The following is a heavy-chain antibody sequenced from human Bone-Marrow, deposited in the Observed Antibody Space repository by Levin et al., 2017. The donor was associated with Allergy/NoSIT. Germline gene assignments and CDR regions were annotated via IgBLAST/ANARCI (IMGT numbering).Heavy chain of an antibody. J-gene: IGHJ1*01. Sequence: GESLKISCAGSGFTFSNPWMSWVRQAPGKGQEWVGRIKSKTDGGTADYAAPVKDRFTISRDDSKNTLYLQMNSLKSEDTGVYYCTTVGQFGEFFQHWGQGTLVTVSS. V-gene: IGHV3-15*01. CDR3: TTVGQFGEFFQH. D-gene: IGHD3-10*01. CDR1: GFTFSNPW. CDR2: IKSKTDGGTA.